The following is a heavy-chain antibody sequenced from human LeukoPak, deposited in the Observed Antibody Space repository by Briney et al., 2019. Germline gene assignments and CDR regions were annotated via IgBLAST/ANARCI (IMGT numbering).Heavy chain of an antibody. CDR1: GGSFSGYY. Sequence: NPSETLSLTCAVYGGSFSGYYWSWLRQPPGKGLEWFGEINHSGSTNYNPSLKSRVTISVDTSKNQFSLKLSSVTAADTAVYYCARGNNVLRYFDWLNWFDPWGQGTLVTVSS. J-gene: IGHJ5*02. CDR3: ARGNNVLRYFDWLNWFDP. CDR2: INHSGST. D-gene: IGHD3-9*01. V-gene: IGHV4-34*01.